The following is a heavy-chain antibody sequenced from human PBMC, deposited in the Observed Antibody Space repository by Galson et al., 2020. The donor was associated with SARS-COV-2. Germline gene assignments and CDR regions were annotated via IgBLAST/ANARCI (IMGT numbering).Heavy chain of an antibody. D-gene: IGHD3-22*01. CDR2: ISAYNGNT. Sequence: ASVKVTCQASGYTFPSYGISWVRQAPGQGLAWMGWISAYNGNTNYAQKLQGRVTMTTDTSTSTAYMELRSLRSDDTAVYYCARDGDDYYDSSCVHEDWGQGTLVTVSS. CDR1: GYTFPSYG. J-gene: IGHJ4*02. V-gene: IGHV1-18*01. CDR3: ARDGDDYYDSSCVHED.